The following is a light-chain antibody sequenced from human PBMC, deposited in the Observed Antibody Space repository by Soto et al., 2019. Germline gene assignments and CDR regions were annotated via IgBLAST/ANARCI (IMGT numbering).Light chain of an antibody. V-gene: IGLV4-69*01. Sequence: QPVLTQSPSASASLGASVKLTCTLSSGHSSYAIAWHQQQPEKGPRYLMKLNSDGSHSKGDGIPDRFSGSSSGAERYPTISSLQSEDEADYYCQTWGTGLLVFGGGTQLTVL. J-gene: IGLJ3*02. CDR2: LNSDGSH. CDR3: QTWGTGLLV. CDR1: SGHSSYA.